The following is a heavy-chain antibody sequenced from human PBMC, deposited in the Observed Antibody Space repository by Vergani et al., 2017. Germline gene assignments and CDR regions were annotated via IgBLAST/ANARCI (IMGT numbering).Heavy chain of an antibody. D-gene: IGHD3-10*01. CDR2: IYYSGST. CDR1: GGSISSGDYY. V-gene: IGHV4-30-4*08. CDR3: ASFXLSCFYSYYCGMDV. J-gene: IGHJ6*02. Sequence: QVQLQESGPGLVKPSQTLTLTCTVSGGSISSGDYYWSWIRQPPGKGLEWIGYIYYSGSTYYNPSLKSRVTISVDTSKNQFSLKLSSVTAADTAVYYCASFXLSCFYSYYCGMDVWGQGTTVAVSS.